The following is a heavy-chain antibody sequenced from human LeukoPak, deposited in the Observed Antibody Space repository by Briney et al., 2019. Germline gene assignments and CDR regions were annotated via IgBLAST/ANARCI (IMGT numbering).Heavy chain of an antibody. Sequence: SETLSLTCTVSGGSISSSSYYWGWIRQPPGKGLEWIGGIYYSGSTYYNPSLKSRVTISVDTSKNQFSLKLSSVTAADTAVYYCARGLSDAFDIWGQGTMVTVSS. CDR1: GGSISSSSYY. CDR3: ARGLSDAFDI. J-gene: IGHJ3*02. V-gene: IGHV4-39*07. CDR2: IYYSGST. D-gene: IGHD2/OR15-2a*01.